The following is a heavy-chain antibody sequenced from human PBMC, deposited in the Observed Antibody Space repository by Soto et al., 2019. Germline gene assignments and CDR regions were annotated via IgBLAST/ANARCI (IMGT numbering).Heavy chain of an antibody. J-gene: IGHJ4*02. D-gene: IGHD3-16*01. V-gene: IGHV3-23*01. CDR2: ISGSGNRT. Sequence: EVQLLEYGGGLVQPGGSLRLSCAASGFTFRRNAMNWVRQAPGKGLEWVSSISGSGNRTFYADSVKGRFTISRDNSNNTLYLQISSLRVEDTAVYYCAKESPIMGGNEYWGQGPLVTVSS. CDR1: GFTFRRNA. CDR3: AKESPIMGGNEY.